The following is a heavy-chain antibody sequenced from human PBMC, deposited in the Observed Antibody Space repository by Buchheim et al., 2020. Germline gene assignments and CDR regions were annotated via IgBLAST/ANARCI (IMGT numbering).Heavy chain of an antibody. CDR3: ARDVPAVAGRSGGFDY. Sequence: QVQLVESGGGVVQPGRSLRLSCAASGFTFSSYVIHWVRQAPGKGLEWVAFISYGGSNKYYADSVKGRFTISRDNSKNTLYLQMNSLRAEDTAVYYCARDVPAVAGRSGGFDYWGQGTL. J-gene: IGHJ4*02. V-gene: IGHV3-30-3*01. CDR2: ISYGGSNK. CDR1: GFTFSSYV. D-gene: IGHD6-19*01.